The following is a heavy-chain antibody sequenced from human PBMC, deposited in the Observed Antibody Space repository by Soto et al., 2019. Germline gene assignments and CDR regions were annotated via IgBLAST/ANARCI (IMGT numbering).Heavy chain of an antibody. CDR3: ASALHGGSYGMAF. J-gene: IGHJ6*02. CDR2: ITTAGDT. Sequence: EVQLVESGGGLVQPGGSLRLSCAASGFTFSNYDMHWVRQVTGKGLEWVSGITTAGDTYYPGSVKGRFTISREKAKNSLYLQWNCLSAGDTAVYYCASALHGGSYGMAFWGQGTTVTVSS. CDR1: GFTFSNYD. V-gene: IGHV3-13*04.